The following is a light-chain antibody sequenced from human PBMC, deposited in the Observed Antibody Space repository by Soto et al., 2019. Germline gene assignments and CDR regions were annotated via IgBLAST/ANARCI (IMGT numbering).Light chain of an antibody. CDR3: QQYNNWPPG. V-gene: IGKV3-15*01. Sequence: EIVMTQSPATLSVSPGERATLSCRASQSVSSNLAWYQQKPGQAPRLLIYGASTRATGIPARFSGSGSGTEFTLTISSLQSEDFALYYCQQYNNWPPGFGGGTKVEIK. CDR2: GAS. CDR1: QSVSSN. J-gene: IGKJ4*01.